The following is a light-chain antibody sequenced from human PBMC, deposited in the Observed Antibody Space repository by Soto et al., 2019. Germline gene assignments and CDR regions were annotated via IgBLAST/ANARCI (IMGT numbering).Light chain of an antibody. CDR1: QSLLHSNGYNY. CDR3: MQALQTPYT. Sequence: DIVMTQSPLSLPVTPGEPASISCRSSQSLLHSNGYNYLDWYLQKPGQSPQLLIYLSSSRASGVPDRFSGSGSGTDFTLKISRVEAEDVGVYYCMQALQTPYTFGRGTKLEIK. CDR2: LSS. V-gene: IGKV2-28*01. J-gene: IGKJ2*01.